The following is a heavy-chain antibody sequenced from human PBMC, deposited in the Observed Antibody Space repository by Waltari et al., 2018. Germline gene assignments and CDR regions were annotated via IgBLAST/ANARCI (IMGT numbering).Heavy chain of an antibody. CDR3: ARAGAYSSPRGLDY. Sequence: QVQLQESGPGLVKPSQTLSLTCTVSGGSISSGSYYWSWIRQPAGKGLEWIGYIYTSGSTNYNPSLKSRVTISVDTSKNQFSLKLSSVTAADTAVYYCARAGAYSSPRGLDYWGQGTLVTVSS. J-gene: IGHJ4*02. D-gene: IGHD6-13*01. CDR2: IYTSGST. CDR1: GGSISSGSYY. V-gene: IGHV4-61*09.